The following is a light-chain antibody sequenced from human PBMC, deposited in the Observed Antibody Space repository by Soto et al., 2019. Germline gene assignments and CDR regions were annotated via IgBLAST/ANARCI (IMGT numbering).Light chain of an antibody. Sequence: DFQMTQSPSSLSAGVGDRVTITCQPSQDISDYLNWYQQKPGAAPKLLIYDASNLQAGVPSRFSGSGSGTEFTFTISSLQPEDVATYYCKQYDNIPLTFGGGTKVDIK. CDR3: KQYDNIPLT. CDR1: QDISDY. J-gene: IGKJ4*01. CDR2: DAS. V-gene: IGKV1-33*01.